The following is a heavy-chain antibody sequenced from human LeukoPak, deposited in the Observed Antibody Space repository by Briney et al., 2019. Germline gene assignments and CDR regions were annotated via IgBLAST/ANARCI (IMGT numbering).Heavy chain of an antibody. CDR1: GFTFNRYW. CDR3: ARDLRVVITGSFDS. V-gene: IGHV3-7*05. CDR2: IKSDGSEE. J-gene: IGHJ4*02. Sequence: GGSLRLSCAASGFTFNRYWMSWVRQAPGKGLEWVAQIKSDGSEEYYADSVRGRFTISRDNAKNSLYLQMNSLRAEDTALYYCARDLRVVITGSFDSWGQGTLVTVSS. D-gene: IGHD3-22*01.